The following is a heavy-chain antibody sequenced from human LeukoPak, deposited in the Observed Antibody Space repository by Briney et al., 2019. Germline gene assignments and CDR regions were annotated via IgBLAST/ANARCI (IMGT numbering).Heavy chain of an antibody. CDR3: ATDDKNIVVNGWSAVQPHYYYYGMDV. CDR2: FDPEDGET. V-gene: IGHV1-24*01. D-gene: IGHD2-2*01. J-gene: IGHJ6*02. Sequence: ASVKVSCKVSGYTLTELSMHWVRQAPGKGLEWMGGFDPEDGETIYAQKFQGRVTMTEDTSTDTAYMELSSLRSEDTAVYYCATDDKNIVVNGWSAVQPHYYYYGMDVWGQGTTVTVSS. CDR1: GYTLTELS.